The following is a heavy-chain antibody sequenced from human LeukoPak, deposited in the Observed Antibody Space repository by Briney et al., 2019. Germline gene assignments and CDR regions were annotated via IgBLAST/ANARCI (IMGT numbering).Heavy chain of an antibody. CDR1: GFTVSSNY. Sequence: GGSLRLSCAASGFTVSSNYMSWVRQAPGKELEWVSVIYSGGSTYYADSVKGRFTISRDNSKNTLYLQMNSLRAEDTAVYYCASSIAAAGPYYYGMDVWGQGTTVTVSS. CDR3: ASSIAAAGPYYYGMDV. CDR2: IYSGGST. D-gene: IGHD6-13*01. J-gene: IGHJ6*02. V-gene: IGHV3-53*01.